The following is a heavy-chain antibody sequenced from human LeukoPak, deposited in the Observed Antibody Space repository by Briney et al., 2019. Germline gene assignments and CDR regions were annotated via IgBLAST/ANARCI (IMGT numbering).Heavy chain of an antibody. CDR1: GGSISSYY. Sequence: SETLSLTCTVSGGSISSYYWSWIRQPPGKGLEWIGYIYYSGSTNYNPSLKSRVTISVDTSKNQFSLKLSSVTAADTAVYYCARVRRQLPLDAFDIWGQGTMVTVSS. V-gene: IGHV4-59*01. J-gene: IGHJ3*02. CDR2: IYYSGST. CDR3: ARVRRQLPLDAFDI. D-gene: IGHD2-2*01.